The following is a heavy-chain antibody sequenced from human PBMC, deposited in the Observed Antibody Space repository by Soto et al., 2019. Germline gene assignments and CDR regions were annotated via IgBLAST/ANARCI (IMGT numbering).Heavy chain of an antibody. J-gene: IGHJ4*02. V-gene: IGHV1-18*01. CDR1: GYTFTSYS. CDR2: INPYNGNT. Sequence: QVQLVQSGAEVKKPGASVKVSCKASGYTFTSYSISWVRQSPGQGLEWMGWINPYNGNTNYAQKVQGRVTMTTDTSTSTAYMELRSLRSDDTAVYYCARDLSYMNFDYWGQGTLVTVSS. CDR3: ARDLSYMNFDY. D-gene: IGHD3-10*01.